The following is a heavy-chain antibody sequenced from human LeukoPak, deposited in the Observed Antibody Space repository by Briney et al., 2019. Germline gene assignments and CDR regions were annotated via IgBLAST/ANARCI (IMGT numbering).Heavy chain of an antibody. CDR2: ISAYNGNT. D-gene: IGHD2-2*01. J-gene: IGHJ4*02. CDR1: GYTFTSYG. CDR3: ARAKYQLHYFDY. V-gene: IGHV1-18*01. Sequence: ASVKVSCKASGYTFTSYGISWVRQAPGQGLEWMGWISAYNGNTNYAQKLQGRVTMTTDTSTSTAYMELRSLRSDDTAVYCCARAKYQLHYFDYWGQGTLVTVSS.